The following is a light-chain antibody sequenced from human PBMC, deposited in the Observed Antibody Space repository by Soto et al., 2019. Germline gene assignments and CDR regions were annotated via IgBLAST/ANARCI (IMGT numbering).Light chain of an antibody. CDR2: GDN. Sequence: QSVLTQPPSASGTPGQRVTISCSGSGSSIGTNTVNWYRQLPGTAPKLLIYGDNQRPSGVPDRFFGSKSGTSASLAISGLQSEDEADYYCAAWDGSLNNVLFGGGTQLTVL. CDR1: GSSIGTNT. J-gene: IGLJ2*01. V-gene: IGLV1-44*01. CDR3: AAWDGSLNNVL.